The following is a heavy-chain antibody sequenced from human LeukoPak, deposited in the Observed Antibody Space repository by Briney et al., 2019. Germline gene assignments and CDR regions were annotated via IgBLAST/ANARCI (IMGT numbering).Heavy chain of an antibody. Sequence: SETLSLTCTVSGYSISDYYWSWIRQPPGKGLEWIGEVYYSGSTHYNPSLKSRVTISIDTSQNQFSLRLRSVTAADTAVYYCARELDGNGGWFDPWGPGTLVIVSS. J-gene: IGHJ5*02. CDR3: ARELDGNGGWFDP. CDR2: VYYSGST. CDR1: GYSISDYY. V-gene: IGHV4-59*01. D-gene: IGHD3-10*01.